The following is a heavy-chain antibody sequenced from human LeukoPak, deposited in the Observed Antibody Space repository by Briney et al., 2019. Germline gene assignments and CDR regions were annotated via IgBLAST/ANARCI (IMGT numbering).Heavy chain of an antibody. V-gene: IGHV4-34*12. CDR2: IFDGKTI. D-gene: IGHD4-23*01. CDR1: GESLNYYY. CDR3: ASGAWAARLNS. Sequence: SETLSLTCAVYGESLNYYYWSWIRQSPGKGLEWIGDIFDGKTINYNPPLKSRVTISAATSSQQFSLNLKSVTAADTAVYFCASGAWAARLNSWAQGALVIVSS. J-gene: IGHJ4*02.